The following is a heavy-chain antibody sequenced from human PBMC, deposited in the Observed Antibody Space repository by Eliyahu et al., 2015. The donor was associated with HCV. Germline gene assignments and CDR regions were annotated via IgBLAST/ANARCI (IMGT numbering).Heavy chain of an antibody. CDR2: IKSKTDGGTT. V-gene: IGHV3-15*07. J-gene: IGHJ5*02. CDR1: GFXFSNAW. CDR3: TTGPRVGP. D-gene: IGHD1-26*01. Sequence: EVQLVESGGGXVXPGGXLXLXCAXSGFXFSNAWMNWVRQAPGKGLGWVGRIKSKTDGGTTDYAAPVKGRFTISRDDSKNTLYLQMNSLKTEDTAVYYCTTGPRVGPWGQGTLVTVSS.